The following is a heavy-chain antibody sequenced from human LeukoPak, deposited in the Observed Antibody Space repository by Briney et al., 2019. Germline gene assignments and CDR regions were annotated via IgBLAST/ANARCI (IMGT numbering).Heavy chain of an antibody. D-gene: IGHD3-22*01. CDR1: GFTFSSYS. J-gene: IGHJ4*02. Sequence: PGGSLRLSCAASGFTFSSYSMNWVRQAPGKGLEWVSSISSSSSYIYYADSVKGRFTISRDNAKNTLYLQMNSLGAEDTAVYYCANGHGGGYYYGYFDYWGQGTLVTVS. CDR2: ISSSSSYI. V-gene: IGHV3-21*04. CDR3: ANGHGGGYYYGYFDY.